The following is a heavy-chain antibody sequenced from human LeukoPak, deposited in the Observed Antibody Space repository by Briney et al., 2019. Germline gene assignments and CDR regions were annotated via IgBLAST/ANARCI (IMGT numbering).Heavy chain of an antibody. D-gene: IGHD4-17*01. CDR3: ARVEVTTWDY. Sequence: PSETLSLTCTVSGGSISSGSYYWGWIRQPPGKGLEWIGSIYYSGSTYYNPSLKSRITISVDTSKNQFSLKLSSVTAADTAVYYCARVEVTTWDYWGQGTLVTVSS. CDR1: GGSISSGSYY. CDR2: IYYSGST. V-gene: IGHV4-39*07. J-gene: IGHJ4*02.